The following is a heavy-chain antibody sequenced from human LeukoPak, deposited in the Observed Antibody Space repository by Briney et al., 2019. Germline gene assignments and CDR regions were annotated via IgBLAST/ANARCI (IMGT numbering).Heavy chain of an antibody. CDR1: GFTFSSYA. CDR3: AKDLEVGMWELIIDY. D-gene: IGHD1-26*01. V-gene: IGHV3-23*01. CDR2: ISGSGGST. Sequence: GGSLRLSCAASGFTFSSYAMSWVRQAPGKGLEWVSAISGSGGSTYYADSVKGRFTISRDNSKNTLYLQMNSLRAEDTAVYYCAKDLEVGMWELIIDYWGQGTLVTVSS. J-gene: IGHJ4*02.